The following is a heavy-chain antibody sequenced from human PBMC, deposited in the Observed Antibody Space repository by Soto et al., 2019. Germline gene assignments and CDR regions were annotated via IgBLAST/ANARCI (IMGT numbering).Heavy chain of an antibody. V-gene: IGHV3-9*01. Sequence: EVQLVESGGGLVQPGRSLRLSCAASGFTFDDYAMHWVRQAPGKGLEWVSGISWNSGSIGYADSVKGRFTISRDNAKNSLYLQMNSLRAEDTALYYCANDSGWGYYFDYWGQGTLVTVSS. CDR2: ISWNSGSI. CDR1: GFTFDDYA. D-gene: IGHD7-27*01. J-gene: IGHJ4*02. CDR3: ANDSGWGYYFDY.